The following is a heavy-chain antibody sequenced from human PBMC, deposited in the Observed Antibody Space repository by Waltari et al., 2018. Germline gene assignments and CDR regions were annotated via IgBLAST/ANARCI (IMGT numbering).Heavy chain of an antibody. J-gene: IGHJ2*01. V-gene: IGHV3-23*01. Sequence: EGQLLESGGGLVQPGGSRRLSCGASGFTFSSYAISLFRQGPGKGLEWVSAISGSAGSTYYADSVKGRFTISRDNSKSTLYLQMNSLRAEDTAVYYCAKGTSTHVLYWYFDLWGRGTLVTVSS. CDR2: ISGSAGST. CDR3: AKGTSTHVLYWYFDL. D-gene: IGHD2-8*01. CDR1: GFTFSSYA.